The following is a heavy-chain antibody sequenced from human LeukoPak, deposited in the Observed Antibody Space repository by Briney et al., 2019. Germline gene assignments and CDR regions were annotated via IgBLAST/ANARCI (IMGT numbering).Heavy chain of an antibody. V-gene: IGHV1-18*01. CDR2: ISAYNGNT. J-gene: IGHJ4*02. CDR1: GYTFTSYG. D-gene: IGHD6-13*01. CDR3: ARGGVYSSSWYGGFRQFDY. Sequence: GASVKVSCKASGYTFTSYGISWVRQAPGQGLEWMGWISAYNGNTNYAQKLQGRVTMTTDTSSSTAYMELRSLRSDDTAVYYCARGGVYSSSWYGGFRQFDYWGQGTLVTVSS.